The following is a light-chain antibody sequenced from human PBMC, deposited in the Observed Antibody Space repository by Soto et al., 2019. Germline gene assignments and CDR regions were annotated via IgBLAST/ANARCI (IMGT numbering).Light chain of an antibody. Sequence: QAVVTQEPSLTVSPGGTVPLTCASSSGAFTSGSYPTWYQQKPGQTPRPLCYDPDNKSSWTPARFSGSPLGSQAALTLSGAQPEDEAEYFCLRYHGGAYVFVGGTKVT. CDR3: LRYHGGAYV. CDR2: DPD. V-gene: IGLV7-43*01. CDR1: SGAFTSGSY. J-gene: IGLJ1*01.